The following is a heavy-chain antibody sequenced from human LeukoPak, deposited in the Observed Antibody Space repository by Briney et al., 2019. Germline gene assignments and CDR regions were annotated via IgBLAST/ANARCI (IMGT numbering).Heavy chain of an antibody. CDR3: ARDINSRYFDY. CDR2: IWYDENNK. Sequence: GGSLRLSCAASGLTFSNYGMHWVRQAPGKGLEWVTVIWYDENNKYYADSVKGRFTISRDNSKNTLYLQMNSLRAEDTALYYCARDINSRYFDYWGQGTLVTVSS. D-gene: IGHD4-23*01. CDR1: GLTFSNYG. J-gene: IGHJ4*02. V-gene: IGHV3-33*01.